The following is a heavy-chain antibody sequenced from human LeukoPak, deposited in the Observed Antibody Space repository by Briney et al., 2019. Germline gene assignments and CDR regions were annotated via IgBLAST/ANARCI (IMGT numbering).Heavy chain of an antibody. J-gene: IGHJ4*02. CDR1: GFTFSSYE. D-gene: IGHD4-23*01. Sequence: GGSLRLSSAASGFTFSSYEMHWVRQAPGNGLEWVSYISSSGSTIYYADSVKGRFTISRDNAKNSLYLQMNSLRAEDTAVYYCARDYGGSSPFDYWGQGTLVTVSS. CDR2: ISSSGSTI. CDR3: ARDYGGSSPFDY. V-gene: IGHV3-48*03.